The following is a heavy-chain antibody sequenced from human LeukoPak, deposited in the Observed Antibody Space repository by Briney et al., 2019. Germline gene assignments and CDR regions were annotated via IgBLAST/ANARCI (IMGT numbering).Heavy chain of an antibody. J-gene: IGHJ5*02. Sequence: SETLSLTCAVYGGSFSGYYWSWIRQPPGKGLEWIGEINHSGSTNYNPSLKSRVTISVDTSKNQFSLKLSSGTAADTAVYYCARGLRWFDPWGQGTLVTVSS. V-gene: IGHV4-34*01. CDR1: GGSFSGYY. CDR2: INHSGST. CDR3: ARGLRWFDP.